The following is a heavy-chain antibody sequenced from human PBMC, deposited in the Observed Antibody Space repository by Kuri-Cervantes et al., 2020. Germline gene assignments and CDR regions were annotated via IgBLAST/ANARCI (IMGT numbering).Heavy chain of an antibody. J-gene: IGHJ6*02. D-gene: IGHD6-13*01. CDR2: INHSGST. Sequence: SETLSLTCAVYGGSFSGYYWSWIRQPPGKGLEWIGEINHSGSTNYNPSFKSRVTISVDTSKNQFSLKLSSVTAADTAVYYCARGVGLRYAAAGSFSTYYYYYGMDVWGQGTTVTVSS. CDR1: GGSFSGYY. V-gene: IGHV4-34*01. CDR3: ARGVGLRYAAAGSFSTYYYYYGMDV.